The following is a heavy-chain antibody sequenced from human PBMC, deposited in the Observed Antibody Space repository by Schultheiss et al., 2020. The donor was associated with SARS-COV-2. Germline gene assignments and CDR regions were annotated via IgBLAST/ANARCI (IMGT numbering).Heavy chain of an antibody. V-gene: IGHV4-59*12. Sequence: SETLSLTCTVSGGSISSYYWSWIRQPPGKGLEWIGYIYYSGSTYYNPSLKSRVTISVDTSKNQFSLKLSSVTAADTAVYYCARGWYFDLWGRGTLVTVSS. CDR1: GGSISSYY. CDR3: ARGWYFDL. CDR2: IYYSGST. J-gene: IGHJ2*01.